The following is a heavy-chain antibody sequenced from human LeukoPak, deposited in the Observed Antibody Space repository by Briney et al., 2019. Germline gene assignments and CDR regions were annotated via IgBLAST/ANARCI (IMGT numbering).Heavy chain of an antibody. D-gene: IGHD3-10*01. CDR1: GYTFTSYY. CDR3: ARAGNYGSGSYYLDY. CDR2: INPSGGST. V-gene: IGHV1-46*03. Sequence: GASVKVSCKASGYTFTSYYMHWVRQAPGQGLEWMGIINPSGGSTSYAQKFQGRVTMTGDTSTSTVYMELSSLRSEDTAVYYCARAGNYGSGSYYLDYWGQGTLVTVSS. J-gene: IGHJ4*02.